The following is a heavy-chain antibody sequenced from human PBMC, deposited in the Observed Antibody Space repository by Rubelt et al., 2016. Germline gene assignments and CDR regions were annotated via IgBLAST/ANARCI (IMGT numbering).Heavy chain of an antibody. CDR2: IDPSDSYI. CDR1: GYNFTTYW. Sequence: EVQLVQSGAEVKKPGESLRISCKGSGYNFTTYWISWVRQTPGKGLEWMGRIDPSDSYINYSPSFQRHVTISADKSISTAYLQWSSLKASDTAMYYCARLLQLWPFDYWGQGTLVTVSS. V-gene: IGHV5-10-1*03. J-gene: IGHJ4*02. CDR3: ARLLQLWPFDY. D-gene: IGHD5-18*01.